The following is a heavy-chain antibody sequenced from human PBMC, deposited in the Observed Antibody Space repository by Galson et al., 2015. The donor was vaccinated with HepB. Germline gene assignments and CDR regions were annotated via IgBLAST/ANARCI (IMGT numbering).Heavy chain of an antibody. CDR3: TTAVVPAAIPPPGSFDY. J-gene: IGHJ4*02. D-gene: IGHD2-2*02. V-gene: IGHV3-15*01. CDR2: IKSKTDGGTT. Sequence: SLRLSCAASGFTFSNAWMSWVRQAPGKGLEWVGRIKSKTDGGTTDYAAPVKGRFTISRDDSKNTLYLQMNSLKTEDTAVYYCTTAVVPAAIPPPGSFDYWGQGTLVTVSS. CDR1: GFTFSNAW.